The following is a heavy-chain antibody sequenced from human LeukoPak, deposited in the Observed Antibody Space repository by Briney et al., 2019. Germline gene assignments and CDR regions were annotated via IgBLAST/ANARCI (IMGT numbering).Heavy chain of an antibody. CDR3: AKGPSLYYDFWGGCPYY. V-gene: IGHV3-43*02. Sequence: GGSLRLSCAASGFTFDDYAMHWVRQAPGKGLEWVSLISGDGGSTYYADSVKGRFTISRDNSKNSLYLQMNSLRTEDTALYYCAKGPSLYYDFWGGCPYYWGQGTLVTVSS. CDR2: ISGDGGST. J-gene: IGHJ4*02. D-gene: IGHD3-3*01. CDR1: GFTFDDYA.